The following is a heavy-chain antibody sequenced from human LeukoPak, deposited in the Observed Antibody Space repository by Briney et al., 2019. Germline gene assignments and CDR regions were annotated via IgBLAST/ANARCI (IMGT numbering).Heavy chain of an antibody. J-gene: IGHJ3*02. CDR2: INPSGGST. CDR1: GYPFTNYF. D-gene: IGHD2-15*01. V-gene: IGHV1-46*03. CDR3: ARGGGSGYIAFDI. Sequence: ASVKVSCKASGYPFTNYFMHWIRQAPGQGLEWMGIINPSGGSTNYAQKFQGGVTMTRDTSTSTVYMDLSSLRSEDTAVYYCARGGGSGYIAFDIWGQGTMVTVSS.